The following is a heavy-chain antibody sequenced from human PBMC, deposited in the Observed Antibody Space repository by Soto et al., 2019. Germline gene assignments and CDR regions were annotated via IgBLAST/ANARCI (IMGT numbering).Heavy chain of an antibody. V-gene: IGHV1-69*02. D-gene: IGHD2-2*01. CDR3: ARGIVVVPASAMDV. Sequence: QVQLVQSGAEVKKPGSSVKVSCKDSAGAFSSYTISWVRQAPGQGLEWMGRIIPILGIANYAQKFQGRVTITADKSTSTAYMELSSLRSEDTAVYYCARGIVVVPASAMDVWGQGTTVTVSS. J-gene: IGHJ6*02. CDR2: IIPILGIA. CDR1: AGAFSSYT.